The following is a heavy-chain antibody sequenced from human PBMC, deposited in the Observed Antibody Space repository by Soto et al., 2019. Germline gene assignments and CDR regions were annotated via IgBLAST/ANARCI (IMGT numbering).Heavy chain of an antibody. J-gene: IGHJ6*02. CDR3: ARDGTRTYYDFWSGYINYYYYGMDV. V-gene: IGHV1-18*01. CDR1: GYTLTSYG. D-gene: IGHD3-3*01. CDR2: ISAYNGNT. Sequence: GASVKVSCKASGYTLTSYGISWVRQAPGQGLEWMGWISAYNGNTNYAQKLQGRVTMTTDTSTSTAYMELRSLRSDDTAVYYCARDGTRTYYDFWSGYINYYYYGMDVWGQGTTVTVSS.